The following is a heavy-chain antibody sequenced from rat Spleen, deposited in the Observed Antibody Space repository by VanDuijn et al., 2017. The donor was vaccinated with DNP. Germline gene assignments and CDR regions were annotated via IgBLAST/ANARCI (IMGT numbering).Heavy chain of an antibody. CDR1: GFTFSNYA. CDR3: ARHGVFYGLTFAY. CDR2: ITPSGNSA. D-gene: IGHD1-6*01. J-gene: IGHJ3*01. Sequence: EVQLVESGGGLVQPGRSLKLSCAASGFTFSNYAMAWVRQAPTKGLEWVASITPSGNSAFYRDSVKGRFTVSRDNANSSLSLQMDNLRSEDTAAYYCARHGVFYGLTFAYWGQGTLVTVSS. V-gene: IGHV5-25*01.